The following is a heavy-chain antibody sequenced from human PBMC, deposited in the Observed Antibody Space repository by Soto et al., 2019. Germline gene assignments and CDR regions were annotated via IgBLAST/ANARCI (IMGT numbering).Heavy chain of an antibody. J-gene: IGHJ3*02. CDR2: IIPIFGTA. CDR3: ARDSSGYFDAFDI. V-gene: IGHV1-69*13. D-gene: IGHD3-22*01. Sequence: SVKVSCKASGGTFSSYAISWVRQAPGQGLEWMGGIIPIFGTANYAQKFQGRVTITADESTSTAYMELSSLRSEDTAVYYCARDSSGYFDAFDIWGQGTMVTVSS. CDR1: GGTFSSYA.